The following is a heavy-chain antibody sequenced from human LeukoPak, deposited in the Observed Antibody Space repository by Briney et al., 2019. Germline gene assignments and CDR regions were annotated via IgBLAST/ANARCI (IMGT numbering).Heavy chain of an antibody. V-gene: IGHV3-30*03. Sequence: GGSLRLSCAASGFIFSCCGMHWVRQAPGKGLEWVALISFDGSNEYYADSVKGRFTISRDNSKNSLYLQMNSLRAEDTAVYYCARDFHLYYDFWSGYSDAFDIWGQGTMVTVSS. J-gene: IGHJ3*02. CDR2: ISFDGSNE. CDR3: ARDFHLYYDFWSGYSDAFDI. CDR1: GFIFSCCG. D-gene: IGHD3-3*01.